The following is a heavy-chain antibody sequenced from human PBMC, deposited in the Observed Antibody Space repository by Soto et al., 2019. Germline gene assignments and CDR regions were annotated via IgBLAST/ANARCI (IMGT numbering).Heavy chain of an antibody. V-gene: IGHV3-49*04. CDR2: IRNTPYGGTT. J-gene: IGHJ5*02. CDR1: GFMVSEHA. D-gene: IGHD2-2*03. CDR3: SRGSFGYYGP. Sequence: GGALRLSCNFSGFMVSEHAITWVRHAPVKGLEWVGFIRNTPYGGTTDDAASVRGKFTISRDDSESIAYLQMNSLKTEDSGVYYCSRGSFGYYGPWGRGTLVTVSS.